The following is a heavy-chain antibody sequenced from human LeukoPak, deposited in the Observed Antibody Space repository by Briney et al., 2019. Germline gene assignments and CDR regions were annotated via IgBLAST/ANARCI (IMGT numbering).Heavy chain of an antibody. CDR3: ARHIRAPYYYGSGSLDY. CDR1: GYSFTSYW. J-gene: IGHJ4*02. D-gene: IGHD3-10*01. CDR2: IYPGDSDT. Sequence: GESLKISCKGSGYSFTSYWIGWVRQMPGKGLKWMGIIYPGDSDTRYSPSFQGQVTISADKSISTAYLQWSSLKASDTAMYYCARHIRAPYYYGSGSLDYWGQGTLVTVSS. V-gene: IGHV5-51*01.